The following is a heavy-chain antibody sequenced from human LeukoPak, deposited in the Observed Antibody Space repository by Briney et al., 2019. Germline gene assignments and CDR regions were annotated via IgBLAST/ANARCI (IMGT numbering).Heavy chain of an antibody. Sequence: PGGSLRLSCSASGFTLSSYAMHWVRQAPGKGLEYVSAISSNGGSTYYADSVKGRFTISRDNSKNTLYLQMSSLRAEDTAVYYCVKGRVVPAAPLDYWGQGTLVTVSS. D-gene: IGHD2-2*01. CDR3: VKGRVVPAAPLDY. CDR2: ISSNGGST. J-gene: IGHJ4*02. V-gene: IGHV3-64D*06. CDR1: GFTLSSYA.